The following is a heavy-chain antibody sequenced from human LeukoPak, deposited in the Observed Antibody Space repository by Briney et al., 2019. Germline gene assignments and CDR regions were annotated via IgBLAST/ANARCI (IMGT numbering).Heavy chain of an antibody. CDR3: ARRYYDSGGWFDP. CDR1: GGSISSGSYY. Sequence: SETLSLTCTVSGGSISSGSYYWSWIRQPAGKGLEWIGRIYTSGSTNYNPSLKSRVTISVDTSKNQFSLKLSSVTAADTAVYYCARRYYDSGGWFDPWGQGTLVTVSS. V-gene: IGHV4-61*02. CDR2: IYTSGST. D-gene: IGHD3-22*01. J-gene: IGHJ5*02.